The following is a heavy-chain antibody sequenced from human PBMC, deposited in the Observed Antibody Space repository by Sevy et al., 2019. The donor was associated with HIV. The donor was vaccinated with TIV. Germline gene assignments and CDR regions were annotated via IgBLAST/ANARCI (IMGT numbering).Heavy chain of an antibody. D-gene: IGHD3-10*01. J-gene: IGHJ4*02. CDR3: ARGVYGSGTYLNDY. V-gene: IGHV1-2*02. CDR1: GYTFTGYY. CDR2: VDPNSGGT. Sequence: ASVKVSCKASGYTFTGYYVHWVRQAPGQGLEWMGWVDPNSGGTNYGQKFQGRVTMTSDTSISTAYMELSGLRSDDTAVYYCARGVYGSGTYLNDYWGQGTLVTVSS.